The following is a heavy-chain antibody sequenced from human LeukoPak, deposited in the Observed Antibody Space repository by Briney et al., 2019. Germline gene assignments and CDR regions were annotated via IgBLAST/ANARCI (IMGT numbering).Heavy chain of an antibody. CDR2: IYYSGST. V-gene: IGHV4-39*07. Sequence: SETLSLTCTVSGGSISSSSYYWGWIRQPPGKGLEWIGSIYYSGSTYYNPSLKSRVTISVDTSKNQFSLKLSSVTAADTAVYYCARGRVYCSSTSCYGVRWFDPWGQGTLVTVSS. D-gene: IGHD2-2*01. CDR1: GGSISSSSYY. J-gene: IGHJ5*02. CDR3: ARGRVYCSSTSCYGVRWFDP.